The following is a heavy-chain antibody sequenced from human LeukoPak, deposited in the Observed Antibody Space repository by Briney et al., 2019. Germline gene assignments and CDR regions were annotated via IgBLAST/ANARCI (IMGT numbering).Heavy chain of an antibody. CDR3: AKDDGDYY. CDR2: IRFDGSAK. D-gene: IGHD4-17*01. CDR1: EFTFSDLG. J-gene: IGHJ4*02. V-gene: IGHV3-30*02. Sequence: SGGSLRLSCAASEFTFSDLGMHWVRQTPGKGLEWLAFIRFDGSAKFHADSVKGRFSISRDNSRNTLFLQMNSLRIEDTAVYHCAKDDGDYYWGQGTLVTVSS.